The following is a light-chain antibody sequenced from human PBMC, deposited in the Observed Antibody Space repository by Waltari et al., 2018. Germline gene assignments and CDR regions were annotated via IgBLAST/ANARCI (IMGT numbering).Light chain of an antibody. CDR2: LGS. J-gene: IGKJ1*01. V-gene: IGKV2-28*01. CDR3: MQALQTPRT. CDR1: QSLLHSNGNTY. Sequence: DIVMTQSPLSLPVTPGEPASISCRSSQSLLHSNGNTYLDWYLQKPGQSPQLLIYLGSNRASGVPDRFSGSGSGTDFTLKISRVEAEDFGVYYCMQALQTPRTFGQGTKVEIK.